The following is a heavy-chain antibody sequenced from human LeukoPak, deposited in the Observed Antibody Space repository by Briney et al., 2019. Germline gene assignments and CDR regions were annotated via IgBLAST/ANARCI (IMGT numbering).Heavy chain of an antibody. CDR1: GGSLSGYY. D-gene: IGHD1-26*01. V-gene: IGHV4-34*01. Sequence: SETLSLTCGVYGGSLSGYYWSWIRQPPGKGLEWIGEINHSGSTNYNPSLKSRVTTSVDASKNQFSLKLTSVTAADTAVYYCARQYMLNLGGAVWNVFDIWGQGTMVIVSS. J-gene: IGHJ3*02. CDR2: INHSGST. CDR3: ARQYMLNLGGAVWNVFDI.